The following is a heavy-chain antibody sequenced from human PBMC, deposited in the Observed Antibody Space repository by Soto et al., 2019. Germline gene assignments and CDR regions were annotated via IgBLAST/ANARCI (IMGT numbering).Heavy chain of an antibody. CDR1: GFTFSSYA. CDR2: ISGSGGST. Sequence: PGGSLRLSCAASGFTFSSYAMSWVRQAPGKGLEWVSAISGSGGSTYYADSVKGRFTISRDNSKNTLYLKMNSLRAEDTAVYYCAKGPGNRPFGHYYGMDVWGQGTTVTVSS. J-gene: IGHJ6*02. CDR3: AKGPGNRPFGHYYGMDV. D-gene: IGHD3-3*01. V-gene: IGHV3-23*01.